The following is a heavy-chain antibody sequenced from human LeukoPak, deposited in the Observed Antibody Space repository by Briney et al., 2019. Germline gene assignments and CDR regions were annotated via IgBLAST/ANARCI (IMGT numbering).Heavy chain of an antibody. CDR1: GGSISSSGYY. J-gene: IGHJ6*03. V-gene: IGHV4-39*07. Sequence: SETLSLTCTVSGGSISSSGYYWGWIRQPPGKGLEWIGSIYYSGSTYYNPSLKSRVTISVATSKNQFSLKLSSVTAADTAVYYCARGVPAAVLDYYYYYMDVWGKGTTVTVSS. CDR2: IYYSGST. D-gene: IGHD2-2*02. CDR3: ARGVPAAVLDYYYYYMDV.